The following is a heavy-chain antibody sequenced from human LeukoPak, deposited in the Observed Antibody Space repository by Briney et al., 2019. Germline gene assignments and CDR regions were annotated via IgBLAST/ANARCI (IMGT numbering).Heavy chain of an antibody. CDR1: GGSISNNNDY. J-gene: IGHJ4*02. Sequence: PSETLSLTCTVSGGSISNNNDYWGWIRQPPGKGLEWIGSISYSGNTYYNPSLKSRVTISVDTSKNQFSLKLSSVTAADTAVYYCAREISNYVDWYYWGQGTLVTVSS. D-gene: IGHD4-11*01. CDR2: ISYSGNT. CDR3: AREISNYVDWYY. V-gene: IGHV4-39*07.